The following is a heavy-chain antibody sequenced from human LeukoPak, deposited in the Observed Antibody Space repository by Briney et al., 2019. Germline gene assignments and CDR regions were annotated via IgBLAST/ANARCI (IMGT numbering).Heavy chain of an antibody. CDR1: GFTFSSYA. V-gene: IGHV3-23*01. CDR2: ISGSGGST. Sequence: GGSLRLSCAASGFTFSSYAMSWVRQAPGKGLEWVSAISGSGGSTYYADSVKGRFTISRDNSKNTLYLQMNSLRAEDTAVYYCASTEGYMIVSDYGMDVWGQGTTVTVSS. D-gene: IGHD3-22*01. J-gene: IGHJ6*02. CDR3: ASTEGYMIVSDYGMDV.